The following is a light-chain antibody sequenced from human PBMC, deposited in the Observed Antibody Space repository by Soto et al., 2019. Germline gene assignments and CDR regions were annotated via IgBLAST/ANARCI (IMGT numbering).Light chain of an antibody. Sequence: DIQMSQSPPSLSASVGDRVTITCQASQDISNNLNWYQQKPGTAPRLLIFRASNLETGVPSRFSGGGSGTHFTFTISSLQPEDIATYYCQQYDNLPSYTFGPGTKLEIK. CDR2: RAS. J-gene: IGKJ2*01. CDR1: QDISNN. V-gene: IGKV1-33*01. CDR3: QQYDNLPSYT.